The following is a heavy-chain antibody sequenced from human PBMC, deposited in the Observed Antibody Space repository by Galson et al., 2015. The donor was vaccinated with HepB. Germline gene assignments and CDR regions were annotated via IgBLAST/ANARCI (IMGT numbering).Heavy chain of an antibody. CDR1: GYTLTSYG. Sequence: SVKVSCKASGYTLTSYGMHWVRQAPGQRLEWMGWINAGSGITKYSQKFQGRVTITRDTSASTAYMELSSLRSEDTAVFYCGRVGGAWSTDYWGQGTMVTVSS. J-gene: IGHJ4*02. CDR3: GRVGGAWSTDY. V-gene: IGHV1-3*01. CDR2: INAGSGIT. D-gene: IGHD4/OR15-4a*01.